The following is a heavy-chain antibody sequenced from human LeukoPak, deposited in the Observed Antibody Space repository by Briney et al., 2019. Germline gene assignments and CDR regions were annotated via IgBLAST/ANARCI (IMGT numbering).Heavy chain of an antibody. CDR3: ARGMKLERGAFDI. CDR1: GGSLSSYY. CDR2: IYYSGNT. V-gene: IGHV4-59*01. J-gene: IGHJ3*02. D-gene: IGHD1-1*01. Sequence: SESLSLTCTVSGGSLSSYYWSWIRQPPGKGLEWIGYIYYSGNTNYNPSLKSRVTISLDTSKNQFSLKLSSVTAADTAVYYCARGMKLERGAFDIWGQGTMVTVSS.